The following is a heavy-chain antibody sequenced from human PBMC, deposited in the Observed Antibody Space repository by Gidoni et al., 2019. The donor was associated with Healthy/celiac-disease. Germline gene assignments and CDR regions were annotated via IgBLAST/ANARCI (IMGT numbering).Heavy chain of an antibody. CDR1: GFTFDDYA. CDR2: ISWNSGSI. J-gene: IGHJ5*02. D-gene: IGHD6-6*01. Sequence: EVQLVESGGGLVQPGRSLRLSCATSGFTFDDYAMHWVRQAPGKGLEWVSGISWNSGSIGDADSVKGRFTISRDNAKSSLYLQMNSLRAEDTALYYCAKDLRSEYSSSVNWFDPWGQGTLVTVSS. CDR3: AKDLRSEYSSSVNWFDP. V-gene: IGHV3-9*01.